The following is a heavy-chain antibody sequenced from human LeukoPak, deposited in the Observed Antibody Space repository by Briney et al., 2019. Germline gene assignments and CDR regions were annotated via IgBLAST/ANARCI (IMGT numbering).Heavy chain of an antibody. CDR3: ARDFSSWREGFDP. V-gene: IGHV4-59*12. J-gene: IGHJ5*02. CDR2: IYYSGST. D-gene: IGHD6-13*01. CDR1: GGSISSYY. Sequence: SETLSLTCTVSGGSISSYYWSWIRQPPGNGLEWIGYIYYSGSTNYNPSLKSRVTISVDTSKNQFSLKLSSVTAADTAVYYCARDFSSWREGFDPWDQGTLVTVSS.